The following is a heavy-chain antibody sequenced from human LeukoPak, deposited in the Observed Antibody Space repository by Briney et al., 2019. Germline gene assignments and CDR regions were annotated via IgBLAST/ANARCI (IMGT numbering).Heavy chain of an antibody. D-gene: IGHD6-13*01. CDR2: VYHRGST. CDR1: GYSISSNYY. V-gene: IGHV4-38-2*02. J-gene: IGHJ4*02. CDR3: ARDPGIAAAGQNFDY. Sequence: SETLSLTCSVSGYSISSNYYWAWIRQPPGKGLEWIGSVYHRGSTNYNPSLKSRVTISVDTSRNQFSLKLNSVTAADTAVYYCARDPGIAAAGQNFDYWGQGTLVTVSS.